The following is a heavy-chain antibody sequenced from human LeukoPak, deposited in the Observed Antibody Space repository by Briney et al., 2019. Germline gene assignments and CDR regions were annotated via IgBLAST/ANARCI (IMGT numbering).Heavy chain of an antibody. CDR3: AKDLGVRGYSSAFDI. J-gene: IGHJ3*02. CDR1: GFTFSSYA. V-gene: IGHV3-23*01. CDR2: ISGSGGST. Sequence: GGSLRLSCAASGFTFSSYAMSWVRQAPGKGLEWVSAISGSGGSTYYADPVKGRFTISRDNSKNTLYLQMNSLRAEDTAVYYCAKDLGVRGYSSAFDIWGQGTMVTVSS. D-gene: IGHD3-10*01.